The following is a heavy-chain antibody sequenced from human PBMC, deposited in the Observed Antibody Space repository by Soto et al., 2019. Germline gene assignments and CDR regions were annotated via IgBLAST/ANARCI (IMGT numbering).Heavy chain of an antibody. CDR3: VKDRVDNLIGDFDH. D-gene: IGHD3-9*01. J-gene: IGHJ4*02. CDR1: GTTFSNYV. V-gene: IGHV3-23*01. CDR2: IVGSGGRT. Sequence: PGRSLRLSCAASGTTFSNYVMSWVRQALGKGLEWVSSIVGSGGRTYYADSVKGWFTISRDNSKNTLYLQMKSLRAEDTAIYYCVKDRVDNLIGDFDHWGQGTLVTVSS.